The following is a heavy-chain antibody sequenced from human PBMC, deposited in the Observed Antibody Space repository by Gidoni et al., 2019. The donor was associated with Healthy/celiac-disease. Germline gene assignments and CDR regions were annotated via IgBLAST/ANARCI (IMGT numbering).Heavy chain of an antibody. CDR3: ARSPMVRGVIINYFDY. V-gene: IGHV4-34*01. D-gene: IGHD3-10*01. J-gene: IGHJ4*02. Sequence: QVQLQQWGAGLLKPSETLSLTCAVYGGSFSGYYWSWIRQPPGKGLEWIGEINHSGSTNYNPSLKSRFTISVDTSKNQFSLKLSSVTAADTAVYYCARSPMVRGVIINYFDYWGQGTLVTVSS. CDR1: GGSFSGYY. CDR2: INHSGST.